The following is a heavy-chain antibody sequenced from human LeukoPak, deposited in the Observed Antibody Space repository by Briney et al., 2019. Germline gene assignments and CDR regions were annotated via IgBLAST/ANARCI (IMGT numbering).Heavy chain of an antibody. CDR2: IYYDGTNK. D-gene: IGHD5-12*01. Sequence: GRSLRLSCAASGFTFSSYGMHWVRQAPGKGLEWVAVIYYDGTNKYYADSVKGRFPISSDNSKNTLYLQMNSRRAEHTAVYYCARGYVNYDYVMDVWGKGNPVTVSS. CDR1: GFTFSSYG. V-gene: IGHV3-33*01. CDR3: ARGYVNYDYVMDV. J-gene: IGHJ6*01.